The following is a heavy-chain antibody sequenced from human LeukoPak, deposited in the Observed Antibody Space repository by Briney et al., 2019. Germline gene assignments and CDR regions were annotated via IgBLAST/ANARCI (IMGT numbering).Heavy chain of an antibody. D-gene: IGHD4-17*01. CDR2: IYYSGST. CDR1: GGSISSYY. CDR3: ARTHDYGDYPTTYFDY. J-gene: IGHJ4*02. V-gene: IGHV4-59*01. Sequence: PSETLSLTCTVSGGSISSYYWSWIRQPPGKGLEWIGYIYYSGSTNYNPSLKSRVTMSVDTSKNQFSLKLSSVTAADTAMYYCARTHDYGDYPTTYFDYWGQGTLVTVSS.